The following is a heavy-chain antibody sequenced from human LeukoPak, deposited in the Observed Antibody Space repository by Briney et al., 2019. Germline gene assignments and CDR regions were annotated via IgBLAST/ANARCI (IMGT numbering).Heavy chain of an antibody. CDR2: INPGDSDT. Sequence: GGSLKISCKGSGYSFTTYWIGWVRQMPGKGLEWMGIINPGDSDTRYSPSFQGQVTISADKSISTTYLQWTSLKASDTAMYYCARRRVGYSYGEFDYWGQGTLVTVSS. CDR3: ARRRVGYSYGEFDY. V-gene: IGHV5-51*01. J-gene: IGHJ4*02. CDR1: GYSFTTYW. D-gene: IGHD5-18*01.